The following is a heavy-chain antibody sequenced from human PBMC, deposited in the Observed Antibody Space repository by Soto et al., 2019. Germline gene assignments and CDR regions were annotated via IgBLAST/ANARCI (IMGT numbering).Heavy chain of an antibody. J-gene: IGHJ4*02. CDR3: ASPISGYSYDGALDY. D-gene: IGHD5-18*01. Sequence: PGESLKISCKGSGYSFTSYWIGWVRQMPGKGLEWMGIIYPGDSDTRYSPSFQGQVTISADKSISTAYLQWSSLKASDTAMYYCASPISGYSYDGALDYWGQGTLVTVSS. CDR2: IYPGDSDT. V-gene: IGHV5-51*01. CDR1: GYSFTSYW.